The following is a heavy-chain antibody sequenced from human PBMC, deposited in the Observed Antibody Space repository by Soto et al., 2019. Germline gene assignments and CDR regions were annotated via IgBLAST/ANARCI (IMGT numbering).Heavy chain of an antibody. J-gene: IGHJ4*02. V-gene: IGHV4-4*02. D-gene: IGHD6-19*01. CDR3: ARDRPGSGDAGFDY. CDR1: GGSISSSNW. CDR2: IYHSGST. Sequence: PSETLSLTCAVSGGSISSSNWWSWVRQPPGKGLEWIGEIYHSGSTNYNPSLKSRVTISVDTSKNQFSLKLSSVTAADTAVYYCARDRPGSGDAGFDYWGQGTLVTVSS.